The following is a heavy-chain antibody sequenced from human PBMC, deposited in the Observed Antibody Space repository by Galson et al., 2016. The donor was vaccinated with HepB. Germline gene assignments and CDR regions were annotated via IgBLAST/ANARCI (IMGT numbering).Heavy chain of an antibody. J-gene: IGHJ5*02. CDR1: GFTFSSYA. CDR2: IWYDGSNK. CDR3: VRDGLHKRSSRSYYNWFDP. V-gene: IGHV3-30*04. Sequence: SLRLSCAASGFTFSSYAMHWVRQAPGKGLEWVAVIWYDGSNKYYADSATGRFTISRDNANNILHLQMDSLRPEDTAVYYCVRDGLHKRSSRSYYNWFDPWGQGTLVTVSS. D-gene: IGHD6-13*01.